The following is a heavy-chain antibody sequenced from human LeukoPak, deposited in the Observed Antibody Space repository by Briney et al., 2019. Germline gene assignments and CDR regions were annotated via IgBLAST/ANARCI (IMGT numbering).Heavy chain of an antibody. CDR3: ARDFGMFTISHGDAFAI. Sequence: EASVKVSCKASGYTFSDYYMHWMRQAPGQGLEWMGWISAYDGNTNYANKLQGRVTMTTDASTSTAFMELRSLTSDDTAVYFCARDFGMFTISHGDAFAIWGQGTVVTVSS. D-gene: IGHD5-24*01. J-gene: IGHJ3*02. V-gene: IGHV1-18*04. CDR1: GYTFSDYY. CDR2: ISAYDGNT.